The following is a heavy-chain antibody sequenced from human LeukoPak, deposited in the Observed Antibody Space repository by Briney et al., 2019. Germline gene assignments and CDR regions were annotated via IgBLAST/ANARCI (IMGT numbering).Heavy chain of an antibody. J-gene: IGHJ4*02. Sequence: GGSLRLSCAASGFTISSNYMSWVRQAPGKGLEWVSVIYTDGSTYYPDSVKGRFTISRDNSKNTLDLQMNSLRIDDTAVYFCATFRSGFGEYYWGQGTLVTVSS. D-gene: IGHD3-10*01. CDR2: IYTDGST. V-gene: IGHV3-66*01. CDR3: ATFRSGFGEYY. CDR1: GFTISSNY.